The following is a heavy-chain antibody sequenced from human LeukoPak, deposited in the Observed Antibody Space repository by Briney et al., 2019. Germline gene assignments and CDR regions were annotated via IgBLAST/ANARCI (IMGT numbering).Heavy chain of an antibody. CDR1: GFTFSSYA. CDR3: ARNGYSSSWSAYFDY. CDR2: ISYDGSNK. V-gene: IGHV3-30-3*01. D-gene: IGHD6-13*01. Sequence: GGSLRLSCAASGFTFSSYAMHWVRQAPGKGLEWVAVISYDGSNKYYADSVKGRFTISRDNSKNTLYLQMNSLRAEDTAVYYCARNGYSSSWSAYFDYWGQGTQVTVSS. J-gene: IGHJ4*02.